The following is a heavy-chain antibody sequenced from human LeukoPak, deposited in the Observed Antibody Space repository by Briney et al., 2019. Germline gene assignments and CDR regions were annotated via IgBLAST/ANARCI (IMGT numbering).Heavy chain of an antibody. CDR1: GFTVSNDH. J-gene: IGHJ4*02. V-gene: IGHV3-66*01. CDR3: ARGASTGPVIFDY. Sequence: GGSLRLSCAASGFTVSNDHMSWARLAPGKGLEWVSLIYSGGSTYYADSVKDRFTISRDNSKNTLFLQMNSLRDEDTAVYYCARGASTGPVIFDYWGQGTLVTVSS. CDR2: IYSGGST. D-gene: IGHD1-26*01.